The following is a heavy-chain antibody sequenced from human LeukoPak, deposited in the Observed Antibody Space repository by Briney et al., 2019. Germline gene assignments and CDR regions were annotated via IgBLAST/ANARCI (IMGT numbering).Heavy chain of an antibody. CDR2: IKQDGSEK. J-gene: IGHJ4*02. V-gene: IGHV3-7*05. CDR1: GFTFRSYW. CDR3: ARLTSSVWSHCDY. Sequence: GGSLRLSFAASGFTFRSYWVSWVRQAPGKGLEWVANIKQDGSEKDYVDSVKGPFTISRDNAKNSLYLQMNSLRGEDAAVYYCARLTSSVWSHCDYWGQGTLVTVSS. D-gene: IGHD6-19*01.